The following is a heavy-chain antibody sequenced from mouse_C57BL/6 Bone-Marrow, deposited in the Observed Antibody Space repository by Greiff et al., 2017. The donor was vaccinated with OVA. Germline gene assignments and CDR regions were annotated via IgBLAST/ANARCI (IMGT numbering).Heavy chain of an antibody. Sequence: QVQLQQPGAELVMPGASVKLSCKASGYTFTRYWMHWVKQRPGQGLEWIGEIDPSDSYTNYNQKFKGKSTLTVDKSSSTAYMQLSSLTSEDSAVYYSARDGNSYYYAMDYWGQGTSVTVSS. CDR3: ARDGNSYYYAMDY. CDR2: IDPSDSYT. D-gene: IGHD2-1*01. CDR1: GYTFTRYW. J-gene: IGHJ4*01. V-gene: IGHV1-69*01.